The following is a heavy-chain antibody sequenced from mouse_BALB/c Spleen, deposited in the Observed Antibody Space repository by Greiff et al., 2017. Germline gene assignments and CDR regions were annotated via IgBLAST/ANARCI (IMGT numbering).Heavy chain of an antibody. CDR2: ISYSGST. Sequence: EVHLVESGPGLVKPSQSLSLTCTVTGYSITSDYAWNWIRQFPGNKLEWMGYISYSGSTSYNPSLKSRISITRDTSKNQFFLQLNSVTTEDTATYYCARRDDGLDYWGQGTTRTVSS. J-gene: IGHJ2*01. D-gene: IGHD2-3*01. CDR1: GYSITSDYA. CDR3: ARRDDGLDY. V-gene: IGHV3-2*02.